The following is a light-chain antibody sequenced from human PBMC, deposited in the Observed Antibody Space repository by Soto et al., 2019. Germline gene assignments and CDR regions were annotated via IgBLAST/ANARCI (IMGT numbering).Light chain of an antibody. Sequence: VLTQPASVSGSPGQSITISCTGTSTDIGNYDYVSWYQQYPGKAPKLMIYEVIKRPSGVSNRFSGSKSGNTASLTISGLQAEDEADYHCSSYSSSSRHVFGTGTKVTVL. V-gene: IGLV2-14*01. J-gene: IGLJ1*01. CDR2: EVI. CDR3: SSYSSSSRHV. CDR1: STDIGNYDY.